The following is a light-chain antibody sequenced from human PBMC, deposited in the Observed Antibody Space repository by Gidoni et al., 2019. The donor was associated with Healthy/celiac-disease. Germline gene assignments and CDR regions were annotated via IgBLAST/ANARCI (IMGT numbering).Light chain of an antibody. CDR1: QSISSW. CDR3: QQYNSYPWT. CDR2: KAS. V-gene: IGKV1-5*03. J-gene: IGKJ1*01. Sequence: DIQMTPSPSTLSASVGDRVTITCRASQSISSWLAWYQQKPGKAPKLLIYKASSLERGVPSRFSGSGSGTEFTLTISSMQAEDFATYYCQQYNSYPWTFGQGTKVEIK.